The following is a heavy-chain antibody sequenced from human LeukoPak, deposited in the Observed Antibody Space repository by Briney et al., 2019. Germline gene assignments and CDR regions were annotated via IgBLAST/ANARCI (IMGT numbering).Heavy chain of an antibody. J-gene: IGHJ6*03. CDR3: ARDREITRRSYYYYMDV. CDR2: IGGSGGST. D-gene: IGHD1-26*01. CDR1: GFTFSIYA. V-gene: IGHV3-23*01. Sequence: PGGSLRLSCAASGFTFSIYAMSWVRQAPGKGLEWVSAIGGSGGSTYYTDSVKGRFTISRDNSKNTLYLQMNSLRAEDTAVYYCARDREITRRSYYYYMDVWGKGTTVTISS.